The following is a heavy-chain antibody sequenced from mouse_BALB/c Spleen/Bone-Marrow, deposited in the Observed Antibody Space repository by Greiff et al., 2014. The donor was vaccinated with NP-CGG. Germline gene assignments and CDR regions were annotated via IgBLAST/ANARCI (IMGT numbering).Heavy chain of an antibody. CDR1: GFIFSSYT. Sequence: DVMLVESGGGLVQPGGSLKLSCAASGFIFSSYTMSWVRQTPEKRLEWVAYITSGGGSTYYPDTVKGRFTISRDNAKNTLYLQMSSLKSEDTAMYYCARHVGNPYAMDYWGQGTSVTVSS. V-gene: IGHV5-12-2*01. J-gene: IGHJ4*01. D-gene: IGHD3-1*01. CDR2: ITSGGGST. CDR3: ARHVGNPYAMDY.